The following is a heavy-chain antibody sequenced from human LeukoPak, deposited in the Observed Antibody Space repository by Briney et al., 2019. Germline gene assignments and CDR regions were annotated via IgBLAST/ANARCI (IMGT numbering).Heavy chain of an antibody. CDR3: ARVGYGYDY. D-gene: IGHD5-18*01. CDR2: INPNSGGT. Sequence: GASVKVSCKASGYTFTGYYMHWVRQAPGQGLEWMGWINPNSGGTNYAQKFQGRVTMTRDMSTSTVYMELSSLRSEDSAVYYCARVGYGYDYWGQGTLVTVSS. CDR1: GYTFTGYY. V-gene: IGHV1-2*02. J-gene: IGHJ4*02.